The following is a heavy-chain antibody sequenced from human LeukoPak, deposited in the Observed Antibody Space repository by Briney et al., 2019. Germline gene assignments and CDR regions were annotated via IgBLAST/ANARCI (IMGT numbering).Heavy chain of an antibody. Sequence: GGSLRLSCAASGFTFSSYAMHWVRQAPGKGLEWVAVIPYDGSNKYYADSVKGRFTISRDNAKNSLYLQMNSLRAEDTAVYYCAREEDYWGQGTLVTVSS. CDR2: IPYDGSNK. CDR3: AREEDY. V-gene: IGHV3-30*04. J-gene: IGHJ4*02. CDR1: GFTFSSYA.